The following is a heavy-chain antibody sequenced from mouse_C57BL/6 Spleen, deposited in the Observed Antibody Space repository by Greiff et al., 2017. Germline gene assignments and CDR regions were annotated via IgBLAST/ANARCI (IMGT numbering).Heavy chain of an antibody. CDR3: ARCSYYSNQGFAY. D-gene: IGHD2-5*01. J-gene: IGHJ3*01. V-gene: IGHV1-54*01. CDR2: INPGSGGT. Sequence: QVQLQQSGAELVRPGTSVKVSCKASGYAFTNYLIEWVKQRPGQGLEWIGVINPGSGGTNYNEKFKGKATLTADKSSSTAYMQLSSLTSEDSAVYFCARCSYYSNQGFAYWGQGTLVTVSA. CDR1: GYAFTNYL.